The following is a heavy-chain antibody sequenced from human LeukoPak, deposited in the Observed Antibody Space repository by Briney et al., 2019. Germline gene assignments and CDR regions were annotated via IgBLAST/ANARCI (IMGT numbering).Heavy chain of an antibody. CDR1: GSSFTNYW. D-gene: IGHD1/OR15-1a*01. Sequence: GTSLQISCKGSGSSFTNYWIGGVRPLPGKGGEWMGIIYAGDSDTRYSPSFQGHVTISADKSISPAYLQWSGLKASDTAMYYCARHWNNVGFDYWGQGTLVTVSS. CDR2: IYAGDSDT. J-gene: IGHJ4*02. V-gene: IGHV5-51*01. CDR3: ARHWNNVGFDY.